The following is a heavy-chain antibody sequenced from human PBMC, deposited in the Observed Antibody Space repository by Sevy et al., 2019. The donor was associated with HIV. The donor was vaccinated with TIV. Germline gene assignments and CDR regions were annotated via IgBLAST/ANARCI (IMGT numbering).Heavy chain of an antibody. CDR3: AKDRVSGTYYTGDFDY. CDR2: ISASAGST. J-gene: IGHJ4*02. V-gene: IGHV3-23*01. CDR1: GFTFSTYA. Sequence: GGSLRLSCAASGFTFSTYAMTWVRQAPGKGLEWVSVISASAGSTYYSDSVKGRFTISRDNSKNTLYLQMNSLRAEDTAVYYCAKDRVSGTYYTGDFDYWGLGTLVTVSS. D-gene: IGHD3-10*01.